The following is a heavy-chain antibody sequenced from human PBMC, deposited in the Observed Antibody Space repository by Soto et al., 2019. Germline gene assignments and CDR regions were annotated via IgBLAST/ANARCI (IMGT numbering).Heavy chain of an antibody. CDR2: IHPGDSDT. CDR3: ARLFSQWLVRLRRTRFDY. V-gene: IGHV5-51*01. CDR1: GYSFTSYW. D-gene: IGHD6-19*01. J-gene: IGHJ4*02. Sequence: PGESLKISCKGSGYSFTSYWIGWVRQMPGKGLEWMGIIHPGDSDTRYRPSFQGQVTISADKYISTAYLQWSSLKASDTAMYFCARLFSQWLVRLRRTRFDYWGQGTLVTVAS.